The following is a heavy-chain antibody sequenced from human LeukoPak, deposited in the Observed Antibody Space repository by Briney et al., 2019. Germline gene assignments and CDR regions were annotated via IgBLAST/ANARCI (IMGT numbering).Heavy chain of an antibody. Sequence: SVKVSCKASGYTFTSYDINWVRQATGQGLEWMGWMNPNSGNTGYAQKFQGRVTMTRKTSISTAYMELSSLRSEDTAVYYCARGRPGIAAAGTIFGAFDIWGQGTMVTVSS. J-gene: IGHJ3*02. CDR3: ARGRPGIAAAGTIFGAFDI. CDR2: MNPNSGNT. V-gene: IGHV1-8*01. D-gene: IGHD6-13*01. CDR1: GYTFTSYD.